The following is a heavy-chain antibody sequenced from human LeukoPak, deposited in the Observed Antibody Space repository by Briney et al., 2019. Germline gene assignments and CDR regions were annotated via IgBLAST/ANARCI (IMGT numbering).Heavy chain of an antibody. V-gene: IGHV3-30*18. Sequence: SGGSLRLSCAASGFTVSSNYMSWVRQAPGKGLEWVAVISYDGSNKYYADSVKGRFTISRDNSKNTLYLQMNSLRAEDTAVYYCAKQDSRGGDVWGKGTTVTVSS. J-gene: IGHJ6*04. CDR1: GFTVSSNY. D-gene: IGHD3-3*01. CDR2: ISYDGSNK. CDR3: AKQDSRGGDV.